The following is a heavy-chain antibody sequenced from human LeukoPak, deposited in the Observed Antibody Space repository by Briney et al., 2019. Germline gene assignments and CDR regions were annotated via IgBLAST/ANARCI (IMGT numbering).Heavy chain of an antibody. CDR2: IYYSGST. Sequence: SETLSLTCSVSGYSISSSSYYWGWIRQPLGKGLEWIGSIYYSGSTYYNPSLKSRVTISVDTSKNQFSLQLSSVSAADTAVYYCARLIVLSRSGPLLVITDNDAFDIWGQGTMVTVSS. CDR3: ARLIVLSRSGPLLVITDNDAFDI. D-gene: IGHD3-16*01. V-gene: IGHV4-39*07. CDR1: GYSISSSSYY. J-gene: IGHJ3*02.